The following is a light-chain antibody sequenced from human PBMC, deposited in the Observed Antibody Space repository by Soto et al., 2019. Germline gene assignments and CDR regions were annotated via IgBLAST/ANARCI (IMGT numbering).Light chain of an antibody. CDR1: QSVSYW. J-gene: IGKJ3*01. V-gene: IGKV1-5*01. CDR3: QQYGVS. Sequence: DIHMTQSPSTLSASVGDRVTITCRASQSVSYWLAWYQQKPGKAPQLLIHDASSLESGVPSRFRGGGSGQEFTLTISGLQPDDFATYYCQQYGVSFGPGTKVEMK. CDR2: DAS.